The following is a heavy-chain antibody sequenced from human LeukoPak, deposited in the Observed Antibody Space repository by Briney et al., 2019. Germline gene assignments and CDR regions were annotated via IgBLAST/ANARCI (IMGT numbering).Heavy chain of an antibody. CDR2: INHSGST. J-gene: IGHJ4*02. D-gene: IGHD3-3*01. CDR1: GGSFSGYY. V-gene: IGHV4-34*01. Sequence: SETLSLTCAVYGGSFSGYYWSWIRQPPGKGLEWIGEINHSGSTNYNPSLKSRVTISVDTSKNQFSLKLSSVTAADTAVYYCAISYYDFWSGYFAGEGRHYFDYWGQGTLVTVPS. CDR3: AISYYDFWSGYFAGEGRHYFDY.